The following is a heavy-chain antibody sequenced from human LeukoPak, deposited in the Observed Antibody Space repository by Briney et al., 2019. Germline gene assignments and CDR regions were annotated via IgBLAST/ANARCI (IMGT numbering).Heavy chain of an antibody. CDR3: ARGLGSSSGLYFDP. CDR1: GFTFSGYY. D-gene: IGHD2-15*01. J-gene: IGHJ5*02. Sequence: GGSLRLSCAASGFTFSGYYMSWIRQAPGKGLEWVSYITISGSTTYYADSVKGRFTISRDNTTKSLYLQMNSLRAEDSAFYYCARGLGSSSGLYFDPWGQGALVTVSS. V-gene: IGHV3-11*04. CDR2: ITISGSTT.